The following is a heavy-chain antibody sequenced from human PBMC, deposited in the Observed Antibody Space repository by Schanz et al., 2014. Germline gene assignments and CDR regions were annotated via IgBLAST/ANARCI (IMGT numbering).Heavy chain of an antibody. CDR1: GGSISSDSYS. J-gene: IGHJ6*03. Sequence: QVQLQESGPGLVKPSETLSLTCTVSGGSISSDSYSWSWIRQPAGKGLEWIGRISTSGSTNYNPSLKSRLTIPLYPSKNQLPLKLSSVTAADTAVYYCAGGRGEVATIFHYYYFYYMDVWGKGTTVSVSS. CDR3: AGGRGEVATIFHYYYFYYMDV. CDR2: ISTSGST. V-gene: IGHV4-61*02. D-gene: IGHD5-12*01.